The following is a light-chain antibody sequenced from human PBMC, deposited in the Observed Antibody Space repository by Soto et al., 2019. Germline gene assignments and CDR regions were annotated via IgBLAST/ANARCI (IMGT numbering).Light chain of an antibody. CDR2: AAS. J-gene: IGKJ1*01. CDR3: QQSYSTTRT. V-gene: IGKV1-39*01. CDR1: QTVDDY. Sequence: DIQLTQSPTSLPASVGDRVTIACRASQTVDDYLNWYQKKPGKAPKLLIYAASSLQNGVSARFSGSRSGTDFTLTINSLQPEDFAIYFWQQSYSTTRTFGQGTKVDIK.